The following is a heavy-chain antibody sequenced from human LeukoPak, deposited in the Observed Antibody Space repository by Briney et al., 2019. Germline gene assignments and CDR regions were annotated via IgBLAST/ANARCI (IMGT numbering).Heavy chain of an antibody. J-gene: IGHJ4*02. D-gene: IGHD3-22*01. V-gene: IGHV3-53*01. CDR3: ARGSPYYYDSSGYVDY. Sequence: IYSGGSTYYADSVKGRFTISRGNSKNTLYLQMNSLRAEDTAVYYCARGSPYYYDSSGYVDYWGQGTLVTVSS. CDR2: IYSGGST.